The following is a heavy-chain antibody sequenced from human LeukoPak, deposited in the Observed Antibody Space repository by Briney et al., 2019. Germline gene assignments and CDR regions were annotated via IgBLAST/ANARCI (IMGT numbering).Heavy chain of an antibody. V-gene: IGHV3-30*18. CDR3: AKFTGIAVAGHRGLDAFDI. CDR1: GFTFSSYG. D-gene: IGHD6-19*01. CDR2: ISYDGSNK. Sequence: GRSLRLSCAASGFTFSSYGMHWVRQAPGKGLEWVAVISYDGSNKYYADSVKGRFTISRDNSKTTLYLQMNSLRAEDTAVYYCAKFTGIAVAGHRGLDAFDIWGQGTMVTVSS. J-gene: IGHJ3*02.